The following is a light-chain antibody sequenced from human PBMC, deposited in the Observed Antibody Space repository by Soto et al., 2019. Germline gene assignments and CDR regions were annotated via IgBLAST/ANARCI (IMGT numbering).Light chain of an antibody. J-gene: IGKJ5*01. V-gene: IGKV3-11*01. CDR2: GAF. CDR3: HQRNT. CDR1: PSVTNF. Sequence: EIVLTRSPATLSLSPGERATLSCRASPSVTNFLAWYQQKPGQAPRLLIYGAFNRATGIPARFSGSGSGTDFTLTISSLEPEDSALYYCHQRNTFGQGTHWRL.